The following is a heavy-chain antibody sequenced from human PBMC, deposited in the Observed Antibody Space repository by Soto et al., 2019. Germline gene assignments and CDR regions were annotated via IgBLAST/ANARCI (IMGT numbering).Heavy chain of an antibody. J-gene: IGHJ4*02. D-gene: IGHD3-10*01. CDR3: ARGAITMVRGVDYFDY. Sequence: QVQLQESGPGLVKPSQTLSLTCTVSGDSISSGGYYWNWIRQHPGKGLEWIGYIYYSGSTYYNPSLKIRLTISVDTSESHFSLNLRSVTAAESAVYYCARGAITMVRGVDYFDYWGQGTLVTVSS. CDR2: IYYSGST. CDR1: GDSISSGGYY. V-gene: IGHV4-31*03.